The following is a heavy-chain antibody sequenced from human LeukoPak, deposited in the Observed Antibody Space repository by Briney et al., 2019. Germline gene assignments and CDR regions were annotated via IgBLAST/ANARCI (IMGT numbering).Heavy chain of an antibody. CDR2: IAYDGRIA. CDR3: ARPRNSPCDY. CDR1: GFTFSRHG. Sequence: GRSLRLSCAASGFTFSRHGMHWVRLAPGKGLEWVAFIAYDGRIANYADSVKGRFTISRDNSKNTVYLQMNSLRAEDTAVYYCARPRNSPCDYWGQGTLVTVSS. V-gene: IGHV3-33*01. J-gene: IGHJ4*02. D-gene: IGHD2/OR15-2a*01.